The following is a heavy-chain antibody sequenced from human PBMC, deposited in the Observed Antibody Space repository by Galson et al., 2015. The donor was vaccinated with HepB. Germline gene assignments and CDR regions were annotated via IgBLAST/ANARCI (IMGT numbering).Heavy chain of an antibody. Sequence: SLRLSCAASGFTFSSYAMSWVRQAPGKGLEWVSAISGSGGSTYYADSVKGRFTISRDNSKNTLYLQMNSLRAEDTAVYYCAKPYDSSGYYSPDYWGQGTLVTVSS. CDR2: ISGSGGST. CDR1: GFTFSSYA. J-gene: IGHJ4*02. V-gene: IGHV3-23*01. CDR3: AKPYDSSGYYSPDY. D-gene: IGHD3-22*01.